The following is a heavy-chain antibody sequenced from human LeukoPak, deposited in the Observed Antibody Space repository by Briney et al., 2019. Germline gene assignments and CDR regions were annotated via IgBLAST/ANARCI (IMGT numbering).Heavy chain of an antibody. D-gene: IGHD6-19*01. CDR3: ARDLLAVAGTLGFDY. J-gene: IGHJ4*02. Sequence: ASVKVSCKASGYTFTSYGISWVRQAPGQGLEGMGWISAYNGNTNYAQKLQGRVTMTTDTSTSTAYMELRSLRSDDTAVYYCARDLLAVAGTLGFDYWGQGTLVTVSS. CDR1: GYTFTSYG. V-gene: IGHV1-18*01. CDR2: ISAYNGNT.